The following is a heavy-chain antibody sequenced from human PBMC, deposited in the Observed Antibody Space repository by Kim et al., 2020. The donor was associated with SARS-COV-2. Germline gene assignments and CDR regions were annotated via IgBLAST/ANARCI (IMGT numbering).Heavy chain of an antibody. V-gene: IGHV1-18*01. D-gene: IGHD3-22*01. CDR2: ISAYNGNT. CDR1: GYTFTSYG. J-gene: IGHJ4*02. CDR3: ARSRYYYDSSGYPYEADY. Sequence: ASVKVSCKASGYTFTSYGISWVRQAPGQGLEWMGWISAYNGNTNYAQKLQGRVTMTTDTSTSTAYMELRILRSDDTAVYYCARSRYYYDSSGYPYEADYWGQGTLVTVSS.